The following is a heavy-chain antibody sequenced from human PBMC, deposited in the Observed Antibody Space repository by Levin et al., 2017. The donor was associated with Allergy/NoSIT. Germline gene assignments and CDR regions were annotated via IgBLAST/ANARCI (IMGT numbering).Heavy chain of an antibody. V-gene: IGHV3-74*01. Sequence: LSLTCAASGFPFSNSWMHWVRQDPGKGLVWVSRINSDGSSTTYADSVKGRFTISRDNAKNTLYLQMNSLRAEDTALYYCAREGSSGWYGDAFDSWGQGTMVIVSS. CDR2: INSDGSST. CDR1: GFPFSNSW. D-gene: IGHD6-19*01. J-gene: IGHJ3*02. CDR3: AREGSSGWYGDAFDS.